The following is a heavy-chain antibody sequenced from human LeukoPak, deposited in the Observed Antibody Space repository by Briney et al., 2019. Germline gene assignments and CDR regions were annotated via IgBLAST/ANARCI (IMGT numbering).Heavy chain of an antibody. D-gene: IGHD1-7*01. CDR2: IYYSGST. CDR3: ARGSRELYYFDY. Sequence: SETLSLTCTVSGDPISSYYWSWIRQPPGKGLEWIGYIYYSGSTKYNPSLKSRVTISVDASKTQFSLKLNSVTAADTAVYYCARGSRELYYFDYWGQGTLVTVSS. CDR1: GDPISSYY. V-gene: IGHV4-59*01. J-gene: IGHJ4*02.